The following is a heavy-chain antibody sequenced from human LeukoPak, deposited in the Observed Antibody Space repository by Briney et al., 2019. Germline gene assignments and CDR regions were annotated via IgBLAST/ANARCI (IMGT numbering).Heavy chain of an antibody. Sequence: SETLSLTCTVSGGSISSDYWSWIRQPPGKVLEWIGYIYYSGSTNYNPSLKSRVTISVDTSKNQFSLKLSSVTAADTAVYYCAREGMFIATRPPYYYYYMDVWGKGTTVTVSS. V-gene: IGHV4-59*01. J-gene: IGHJ6*03. CDR3: AREGMFIATRPPYYYYYMDV. CDR2: IYYSGST. CDR1: GGSISSDY. D-gene: IGHD6-6*01.